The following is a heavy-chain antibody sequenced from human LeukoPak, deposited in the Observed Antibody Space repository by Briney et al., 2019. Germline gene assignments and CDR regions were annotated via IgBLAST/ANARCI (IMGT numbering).Heavy chain of an antibody. D-gene: IGHD3-22*01. CDR1: GFTFSSYA. CDR3: AKDGGGYDTSGYYYGDY. CDR2: ISGSGGIT. V-gene: IGHV3-23*01. Sequence: GGSLRLSCAASGFTFSSYAMSWVRQAPGKGLEWVSTISGSGGITYYADSVKGRFTISRDNSKNTLYLQTNSLRAEDTAVYYCAKDGGGYDTSGYYYGDYWGQGTLVTVSS. J-gene: IGHJ4*02.